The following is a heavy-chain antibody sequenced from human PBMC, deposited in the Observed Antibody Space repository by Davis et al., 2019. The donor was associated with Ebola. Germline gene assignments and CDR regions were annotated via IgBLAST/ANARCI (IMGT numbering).Heavy chain of an antibody. Sequence: MPSETLSLTCAVYGGSFSGYYWSWIRQPPGKGLEWIGYIYYSGSTNYNPSLKSRVTISVDTSKNQFSLKLSSVTAADTAVYYCAREGVYGASFDYWGQGTLVTVSS. J-gene: IGHJ4*02. CDR2: IYYSGST. V-gene: IGHV4-59*12. D-gene: IGHD5/OR15-5a*01. CDR1: GGSFSGYY. CDR3: AREGVYGASFDY.